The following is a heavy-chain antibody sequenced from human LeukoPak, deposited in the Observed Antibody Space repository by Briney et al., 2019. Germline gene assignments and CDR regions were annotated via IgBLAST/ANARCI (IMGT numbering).Heavy chain of an antibody. V-gene: IGHV3-23*01. CDR2: FRGSGAAT. CDR1: GFTFSSYA. J-gene: IGHJ4*02. CDR3: ARERYYYGSGSYSTFDY. D-gene: IGHD3-10*01. Sequence: GGSLRLSCAASGFTFSSYAMNWVRQAPGKGLKWVSGFRGSGAATFYADSVKGRFTISRDNAKNSLYLQMNSLRAEDTAVYYCARERYYYGSGSYSTFDYWGQGTLVTVSS.